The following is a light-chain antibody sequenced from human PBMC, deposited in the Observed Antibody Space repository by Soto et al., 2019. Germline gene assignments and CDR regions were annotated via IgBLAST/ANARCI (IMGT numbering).Light chain of an antibody. CDR3: CSFTSSNTHV. V-gene: IGLV2-11*01. CDR2: EVN. J-gene: IGLJ1*01. CDR1: NSDVGGYNS. Sequence: QSALTQPRSVSGSPGQSVTISCTGTNSDVGGYNSVSWYQQHPGKVPKLILFEVNKRPSGVSGRFSGSKSGNTASLTISGLQAEDEADYYCCSFTSSNTHVFGTGTKLTVL.